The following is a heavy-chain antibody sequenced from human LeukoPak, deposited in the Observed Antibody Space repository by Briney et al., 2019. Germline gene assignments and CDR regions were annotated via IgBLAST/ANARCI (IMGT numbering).Heavy chain of an antibody. D-gene: IGHD6-13*01. V-gene: IGHV3-30*18. Sequence: GGSLRLSCAASGFTFSSYGMHWVRQAPGKGLEWVAVISYDGSNKYYADSVKGRFTISRDNSKNTLYLQMNSLSAEDTAVYYCAKEVDRQQEYYYYYYGMDVWGQGTTVTVSS. CDR2: ISYDGSNK. J-gene: IGHJ6*02. CDR1: GFTFSSYG. CDR3: AKEVDRQQEYYYYYYGMDV.